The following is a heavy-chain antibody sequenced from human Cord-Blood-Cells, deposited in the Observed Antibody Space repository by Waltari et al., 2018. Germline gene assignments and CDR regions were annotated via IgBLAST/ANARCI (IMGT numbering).Heavy chain of an antibody. CDR1: GGTFSSYA. V-gene: IGHV1-69*01. Sequence: QVQLVQSGAEVKKPGSSVKVSCKASGGTFSSYAISWVRQAPGQGLEWMGGIHPIFGTANDAQKFQGSVTITADESTSTAYMELRSLRSEDTAVYYCASGGDDYGDYYFDYWGQGTLVTVSS. CDR3: ASGGDDYGDYYFDY. J-gene: IGHJ4*02. D-gene: IGHD4-17*01. CDR2: IHPIFGTA.